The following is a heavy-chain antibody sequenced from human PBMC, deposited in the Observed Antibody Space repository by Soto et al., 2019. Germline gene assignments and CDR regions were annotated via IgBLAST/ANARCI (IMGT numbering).Heavy chain of an antibody. CDR2: ISGSGGST. CDR3: ARRSSGWYFDY. J-gene: IGHJ4*02. V-gene: IGHV3-23*01. CDR1: GFTFSSYA. Sequence: EVQLLESGGGLVQPGGSLRLSCAASGFTFSSYAMSWVRQAPGKGLEWVAAISGSGGSTYYADSVKGRFTISRDNSKNMLYLQMNSLRAEDTAGYYCARRSSGWYFDYWGQGTLVTVSS. D-gene: IGHD6-19*01.